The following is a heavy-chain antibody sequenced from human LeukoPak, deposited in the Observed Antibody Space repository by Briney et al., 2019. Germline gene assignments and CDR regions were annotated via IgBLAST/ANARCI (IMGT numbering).Heavy chain of an antibody. CDR3: AKSGYDSSGYYPFDY. CDR2: ISGSGGST. D-gene: IGHD3-22*01. V-gene: IGHV3-23*01. J-gene: IGHJ4*02. CDR1: GFTFSSYA. Sequence: GGSLRLSCAASGFTFSSYAMSWVRQAPGEGLEWVSAISGSGGSTYYADSVKGRFTISRDNSKNTLYLQMNSLRAEDTAVYYCAKSGYDSSGYYPFDYWGQGTLVTVSS.